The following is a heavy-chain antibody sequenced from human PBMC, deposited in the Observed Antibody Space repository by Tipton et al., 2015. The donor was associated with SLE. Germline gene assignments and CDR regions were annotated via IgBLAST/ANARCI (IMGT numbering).Heavy chain of an antibody. D-gene: IGHD6-6*01. CDR2: IYTSGST. CDR1: GGSISSYY. CDR3: ARDRVAALYYYGMDV. Sequence: GLVKPSETLSLTCTVSGGSISSYYWSWIRQPPGKGLEWIGYIYTSGSTNYNPSLKSRVTISVDTSKNQFSLKLSSVTAADTAVYYCARDRVAALYYYGMDVWGQGTTVTVSS. J-gene: IGHJ6*02. V-gene: IGHV4-59*01.